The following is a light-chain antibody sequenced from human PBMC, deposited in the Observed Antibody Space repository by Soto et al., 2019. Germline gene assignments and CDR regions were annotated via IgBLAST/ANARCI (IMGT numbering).Light chain of an antibody. CDR3: QQYNNWPPMFT. J-gene: IGKJ2*01. CDR2: GGS. Sequence: EIVLTQSPGTLSLSPGERGTLSCRASQSVSSNYLAWYQQKPGQAPRLLIYGGSMRAIGVPDRFSGSGSGTDFTLTISSLQSEDIGVYYCQQYNNWPPMFTFGQGTTLDIE. CDR1: QSVSSN. V-gene: IGKV3-15*01.